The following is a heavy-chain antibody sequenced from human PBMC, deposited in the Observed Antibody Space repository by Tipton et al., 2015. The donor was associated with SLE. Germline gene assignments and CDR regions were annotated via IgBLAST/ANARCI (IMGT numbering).Heavy chain of an antibody. CDR2: VYYTGNT. CDR3: ASGILTGYAAFGI. J-gene: IGHJ3*02. Sequence: TLSLTCTVSSGSITSSSVYWGWIRQPPGKGLEWVGTVYYTGNTFYNPSLKSRVTISVDTSKNQFSLKLSSVTAADTAVYYCASGILTGYAAFGIWGPGTMVTVSS. V-gene: IGHV4-39*07. D-gene: IGHD3-9*01. CDR1: SGSITSSSVY.